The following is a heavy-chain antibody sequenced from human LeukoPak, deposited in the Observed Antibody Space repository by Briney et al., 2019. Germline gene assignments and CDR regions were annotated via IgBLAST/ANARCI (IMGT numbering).Heavy chain of an antibody. CDR2: IGTGGDT. CDR3: ARGGNDFGSGTYPFPLDI. V-gene: IGHV3-13*01. J-gene: IGHJ3*02. Sequence: GGSLRLSCAASGFTFSNHDMHWVRQATGEGLEWVSAIGTGGDTYYDASVKGRFTISRENARSSLYLQMNSLRVGDTAVYYCARGGNDFGSGTYPFPLDIWGQGTMVTVSS. CDR1: GFTFSNHD. D-gene: IGHD3-10*01.